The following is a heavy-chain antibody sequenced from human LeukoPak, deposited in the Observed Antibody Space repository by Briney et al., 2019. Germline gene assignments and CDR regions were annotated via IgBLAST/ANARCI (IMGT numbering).Heavy chain of an antibody. J-gene: IGHJ6*02. D-gene: IGHD1-26*01. CDR2: IYYSGST. V-gene: IGHV4-59*12. Sequence: SETLSLTCTVSGGSISSYYWSWIRQPPGKGLEWIGYIYYSGSTNYNPSLKSRVTISVDTSKNQFSLKLSSVTAADTAVYYFARVIGSYKGFYYYYGMDVWGQGTTVTVSS. CDR1: GGSISSYY. CDR3: ARVIGSYKGFYYYYGMDV.